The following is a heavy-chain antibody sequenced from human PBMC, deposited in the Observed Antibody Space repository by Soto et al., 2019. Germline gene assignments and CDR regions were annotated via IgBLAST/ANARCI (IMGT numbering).Heavy chain of an antibody. CDR3: AKDLGITMIVVGYY. J-gene: IGHJ4*02. CDR1: GFTFSSYA. V-gene: IGHV3-23*01. CDR2: ISGSGGST. D-gene: IGHD3-22*01. Sequence: EVQLLESGGGLVQPGGSLRLSCAASGFTFSSYAMSWVRQAPGKGLEWVSAISGSGGSTYYADSVKGRFTISRDNSKSTLYLQMNSLRAEDTAVYYGAKDLGITMIVVGYYWGQGTLVTVSS.